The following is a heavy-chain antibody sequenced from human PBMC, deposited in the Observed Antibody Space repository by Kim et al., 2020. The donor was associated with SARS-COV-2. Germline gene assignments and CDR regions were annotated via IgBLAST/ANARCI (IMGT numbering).Heavy chain of an antibody. V-gene: IGHV3-23*01. CDR2: ISGSGGST. CDR1: GFTFSSYA. J-gene: IGHJ4*02. D-gene: IGHD6-13*01. Sequence: GGSLRLSCAASGFTFSSYAMSWVRQAPGKGLEWVSAISGSGGSTYYADSVKGRFTISRDNSKNTLYLQMNSLRAEDTAVYYCAKGPDPSRIAAAGIGYFDYWGQGTLVTVSS. CDR3: AKGPDPSRIAAAGIGYFDY.